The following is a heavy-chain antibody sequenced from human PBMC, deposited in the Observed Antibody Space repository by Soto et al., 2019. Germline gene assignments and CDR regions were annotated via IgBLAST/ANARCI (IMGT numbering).Heavy chain of an antibody. CDR1: GFSLSTSGMC. Sequence: SGPTLVNPTQTLTLTCTFSGFSLSTSGMCVSWIRRPPGKALEWLALIDWDDDKYYSTSLKTRLTISKDTSKNQVVLTMTNMDPVDTATYYCARIPYYDSSGYMAADYWGQGTLVTVSS. J-gene: IGHJ4*02. V-gene: IGHV2-70*01. CDR3: ARIPYYDSSGYMAADY. D-gene: IGHD3-22*01. CDR2: IDWDDDK.